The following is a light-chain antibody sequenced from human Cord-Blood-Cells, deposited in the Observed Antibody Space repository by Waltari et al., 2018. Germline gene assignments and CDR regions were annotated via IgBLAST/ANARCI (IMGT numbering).Light chain of an antibody. CDR3: NSRDSSGNHV. CDR1: SLRSYY. J-gene: IGLJ1*01. CDR2: GKN. V-gene: IGLV3-19*01. Sequence: SSELTQDPAVSVALGQTVRITCQGDSLRSYYASWYQQKPGQAPVLVIYGKNNRPSGIPDRFFGSSSGSTASWTITGAQAEDDADYYCNSRDSSGNHVFGTGTKVTVL.